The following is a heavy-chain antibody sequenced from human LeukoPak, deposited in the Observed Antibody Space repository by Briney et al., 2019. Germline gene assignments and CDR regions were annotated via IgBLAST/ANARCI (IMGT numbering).Heavy chain of an antibody. CDR2: INPNSGGT. D-gene: IGHD3-10*01. CDR3: ARDVRVTMVRGPNYGMDV. CDR1: GYTFTGYY. J-gene: IGHJ6*02. Sequence: EASVKVSCKASGYTFTGYYMHWVRQAPGQGLEWMGWINPNSGGTNYAQKFQGRVTMTRDTSISTAYMELSRLRSDDTAVYYCARDVRVTMVRGPNYGMDVWGQGTTVTVSS. V-gene: IGHV1-2*02.